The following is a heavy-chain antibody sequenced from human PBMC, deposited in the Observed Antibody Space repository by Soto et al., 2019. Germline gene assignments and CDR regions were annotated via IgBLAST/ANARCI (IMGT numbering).Heavy chain of an antibody. V-gene: IGHV4-39*01. D-gene: IGHD2-8*01. CDR1: GGSISSSSYY. J-gene: IGHJ3*02. CDR2: IYYSGST. Sequence: PSETLSLTCTVSGGSISSSSYYWGWIRQPPGNGLDWIGSIYYSGSTYYNPSLKSRVTISVDTSKNQFSLKLSSVTAADTAVYYCARHVRVFLAVDAFDIWGQGTMVTVSS. CDR3: ARHVRVFLAVDAFDI.